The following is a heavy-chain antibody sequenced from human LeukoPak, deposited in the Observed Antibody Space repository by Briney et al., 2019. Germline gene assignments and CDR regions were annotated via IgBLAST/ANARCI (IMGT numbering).Heavy chain of an antibody. V-gene: IGHV3-53*01. CDR1: EFTVSSNS. CDR2: VYSGGST. D-gene: IGHD3-22*01. J-gene: IGHJ6*02. Sequence: PGGSLRLSCAASEFTVSSNSMSWVRQAPGKGLEWVSGVYSGGSTFYADSVKGRFIISRDSSKNTLYLQMNTLRAEDTAVYYCAGGHSSGSYFNAYHLWGQGTTVTVSS. CDR3: AGGHSSGSYFNAYHL.